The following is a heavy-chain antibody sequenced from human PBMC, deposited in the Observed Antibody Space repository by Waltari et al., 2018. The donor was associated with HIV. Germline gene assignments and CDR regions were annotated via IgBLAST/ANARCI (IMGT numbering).Heavy chain of an antibody. CDR1: GYTLREIS. CDR2: FHPENGET. V-gene: IGHV1-24*01. J-gene: IGHJ6*02. Sequence: QIQLIQSGSEVQRPGASVKVSCRLSGYTLREISVHWVRQAPGRGLEWLGGFHPENGETFYAPAFQGRVTLTEDTSTETSYMELSGLSSDDTADYYCTTDEARYRGRSEYFYAMDVWGQGTSVTVSS. CDR3: TTDEARYRGRSEYFYAMDV. D-gene: IGHD1-26*01.